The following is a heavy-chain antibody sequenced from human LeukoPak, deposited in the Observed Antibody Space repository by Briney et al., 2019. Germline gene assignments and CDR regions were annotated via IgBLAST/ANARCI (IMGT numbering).Heavy chain of an antibody. J-gene: IGHJ4*02. CDR3: ARVGQWPLDLPIFGY. CDR2: LNPKSGGT. D-gene: IGHD3-3*01. CDR1: GYIFTDYH. V-gene: IGHV1-2*02. Sequence: GASVRVSCKPSGYIFTDYHLHWVRQAPGLGFEWMGWLNPKSGGTNYARTFQGRVTMTSDTSIRTAYMELSRLTGDDTAVYYCARVGQWPLDLPIFGYWGQGTLVTVSS.